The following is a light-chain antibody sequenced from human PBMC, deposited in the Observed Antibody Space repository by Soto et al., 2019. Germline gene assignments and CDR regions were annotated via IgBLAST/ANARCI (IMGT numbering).Light chain of an antibody. CDR3: QQRSNWPST. J-gene: IGKJ4*01. CDR2: DAS. Sequence: EIVLTQSPATLSLSPGERATLSCRASQSVSSYLAWYQQKPCQAPRLLIYDASNRATGIPARFSGSGSGTDFTLTISSLEPEEFAVYYCQQRSNWPSTFGGGTKVEIK. CDR1: QSVSSY. V-gene: IGKV3-11*01.